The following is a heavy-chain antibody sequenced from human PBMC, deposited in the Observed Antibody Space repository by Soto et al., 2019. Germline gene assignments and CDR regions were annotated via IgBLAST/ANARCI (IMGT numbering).Heavy chain of an antibody. J-gene: IGHJ5*02. CDR2: ITGGGENT. CDR1: GFTFSSYS. CDR3: AKGRIAVAAPFNWFDP. Sequence: GGSLRLSCAASGFTFSSYSMSWVRQAPGKGLEWVSTITGGGENTHYADSVKGRFTISRDNSKNTLSLQMNSLRVDDTAVYHCAKGRIAVAAPFNWFDPWGQGTLVTVSS. D-gene: IGHD6-19*01. V-gene: IGHV3-23*01.